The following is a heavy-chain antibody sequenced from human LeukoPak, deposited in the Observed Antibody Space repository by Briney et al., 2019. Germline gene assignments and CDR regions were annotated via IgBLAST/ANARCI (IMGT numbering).Heavy chain of an antibody. V-gene: IGHV1-69*13. CDR1: GGTISSYA. CDR3: ARGDYVWGSYRYLY. CDR2: IIPIFGTA. J-gene: IGHJ4*02. D-gene: IGHD3-16*02. Sequence: ASVKVSCKASGGTISSYAISWVRQAPGQGLEWMGGIIPIFGTANYAQKFQGRVTITADESTSTAYMELSSLRSEDTAVYYCARGDYVWGSYRYLYWGQGTLVSVSS.